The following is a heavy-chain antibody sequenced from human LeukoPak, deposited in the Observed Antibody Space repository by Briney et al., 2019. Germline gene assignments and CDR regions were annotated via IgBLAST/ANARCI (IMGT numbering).Heavy chain of an antibody. CDR3: AKDRLVAVAGSSFDY. CDR2: ISGSGGST. J-gene: IGHJ4*02. V-gene: IGHV3-23*01. D-gene: IGHD6-19*01. CDR1: GFTVSSNY. Sequence: GGSLRLSCAASGFTVSSNYMSWVRQAPGKGLEWVSVISGSGGSTYYADSVKGRFTISRDNSKNTLYLQMNSLRAEDTAVYYCAKDRLVAVAGSSFDYWGQGTLVTASS.